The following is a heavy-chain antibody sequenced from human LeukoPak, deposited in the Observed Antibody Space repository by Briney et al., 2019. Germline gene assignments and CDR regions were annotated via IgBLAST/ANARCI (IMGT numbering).Heavy chain of an antibody. D-gene: IGHD2-15*01. J-gene: IGHJ4*02. V-gene: IGHV3-23*01. CDR1: GFTFSSYA. CDR2: ISGSGGST. CDR3: AKARGEQNGGSNY. Sequence: GGSLRLSCAASGFTFSSYAMSWVRQAPGKGLEWVSTISGSGGSTYYADSVKGRFTISRDNSKNTLYLQMNSLRAEDTAVYYCAKARGEQNGGSNYWGQGTLVTASS.